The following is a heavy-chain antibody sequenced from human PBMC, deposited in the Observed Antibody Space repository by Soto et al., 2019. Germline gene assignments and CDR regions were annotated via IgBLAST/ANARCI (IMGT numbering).Heavy chain of an antibody. CDR3: AHRRLPNYDILTGYSFDY. CDR1: GFSLSTSGVG. V-gene: IGHV2-5*02. CDR2: IYWDDDK. D-gene: IGHD3-9*01. Sequence: QITLKESGPTLVKPTQTLTLTCTFSGFSLSTSGVGVGWIRQPPGKALEWLALIYWDDDKRYSPSLKSRLTITKDPSKNQVVLTMTNMDPVDTATYYCAHRRLPNYDILTGYSFDYWGQGTLVTVSS. J-gene: IGHJ4*02.